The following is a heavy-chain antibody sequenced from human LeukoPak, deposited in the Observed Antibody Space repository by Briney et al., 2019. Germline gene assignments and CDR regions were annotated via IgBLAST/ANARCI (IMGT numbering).Heavy chain of an antibody. CDR3: ARMPIAVAGQIDY. Sequence: SGPTLVNPTQTLTLTCTFSGFSLSTSGMRVSWIRQPPGKALEWLARIDWDDGKFYSTSLKTRLTISKDPSKNQVVLTMTNMDPVDTATYCCARMPIAVAGQIDYWGQGTLVTVSS. D-gene: IGHD6-19*01. CDR1: GFSLSTSGMR. CDR2: IDWDDGK. J-gene: IGHJ4*02. V-gene: IGHV2-70*04.